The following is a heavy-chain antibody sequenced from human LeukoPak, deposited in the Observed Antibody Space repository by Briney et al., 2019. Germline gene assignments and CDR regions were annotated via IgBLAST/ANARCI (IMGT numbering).Heavy chain of an antibody. CDR3: ARHWRSSSWFQFDY. CDR1: GGSISSGDYY. CDR2: IYYSGST. J-gene: IGHJ4*02. Sequence: SETLSLTCTVSGGSISSGDYYWSWIRQPPGKGLEWIGYIYYSGSTYYNPSLKSRVTISVDTSKNQFSLKLSSVTAADTAVYYCARHWRSSSWFQFDYWGQGTLVTVSS. D-gene: IGHD6-13*01. V-gene: IGHV4-30-4*01.